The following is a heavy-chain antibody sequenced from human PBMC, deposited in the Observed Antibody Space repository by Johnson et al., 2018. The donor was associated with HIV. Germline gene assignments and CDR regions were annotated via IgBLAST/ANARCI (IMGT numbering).Heavy chain of an antibody. D-gene: IGHD6-13*01. CDR1: GFTFSSYG. CDR3: ARDSDSSSWYSEFDI. CDR2: IRYDGSNK. J-gene: IGHJ3*02. V-gene: IGHV3-30*02. Sequence: QVQLVESGGGVVQPGGSLRLSCAASGFTFSSYGMHWVRQAPGKGLEWVACIRYDGSNKYYVESVHGRFTISRDNSKNTLYLQMNSLRAEDTAVYYCARDSDSSSWYSEFDIWGQGAMVTVSS.